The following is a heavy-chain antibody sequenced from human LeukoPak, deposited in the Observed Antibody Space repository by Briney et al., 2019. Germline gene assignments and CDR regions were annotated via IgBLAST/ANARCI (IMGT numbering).Heavy chain of an antibody. D-gene: IGHD1-26*01. V-gene: IGHV4-39*01. J-gene: IGHJ6*04. CDR3: ARHIPSHGVVGDV. CDR1: GGSISSSSYY. Sequence: SETLSLTCTVSGGSISSSSYYWGWIRQPPGKGLEWIGSIYYSGSTYYNPSLKSRVAISVDTSKNQFSLKLSSVTAADTAVYYCARHIPSHGVVGDVWGKGTTVTISS. CDR2: IYYSGST.